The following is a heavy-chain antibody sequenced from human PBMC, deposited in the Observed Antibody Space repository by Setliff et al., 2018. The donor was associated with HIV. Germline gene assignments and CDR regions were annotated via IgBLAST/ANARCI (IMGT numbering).Heavy chain of an antibody. V-gene: IGHV4-38-2*02. D-gene: IGHD1-26*01. CDR2: MSHNGKT. J-gene: IGHJ6*03. Sequence: PSETLSLTCAVSGYSISSGYYWGWIRQPPGKGLAWIASMSHNGKTYYNPSLKSRVTISVDTSKNQISLKMNSVTAADTAVYHCARELSHIVGAPRYMDVWGKGTTVTVSS. CDR1: GYSISSGYY. CDR3: ARELSHIVGAPRYMDV.